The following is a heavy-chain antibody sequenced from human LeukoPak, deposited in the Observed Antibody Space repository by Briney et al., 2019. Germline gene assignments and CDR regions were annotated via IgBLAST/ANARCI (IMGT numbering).Heavy chain of an antibody. V-gene: IGHV4-39*07. J-gene: IGHJ4*02. D-gene: IGHD3-9*01. CDR3: ARDILTGYYM. CDR1: GGSFSSYY. Sequence: PSETLSLTCAVYGGSFSSYYWGWIRQPPGKGLEWIGSIYYSGSTYYNPSLKSRVTISVDTSKNQFSLKLSSVTAADTAVYYCARDILTGYYMWGQGTLVSVSS. CDR2: IYYSGST.